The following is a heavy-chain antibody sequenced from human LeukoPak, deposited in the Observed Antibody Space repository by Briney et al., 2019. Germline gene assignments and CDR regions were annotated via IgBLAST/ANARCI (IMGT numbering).Heavy chain of an antibody. CDR2: ISPYIGNT. CDR3: ARNGVLKIFDI. CDR1: GYTFTKYD. D-gene: IGHD2-8*01. Sequence: GASVKVSCKASGYTFTKYDIHWVRQAPGQRLEWMGWISPYIGNTYYSQKLQGRVTMTTDTSTTTAYMELRSLRSDDTGVYYCARNGVLKIFDIWGQGTMVTVSS. V-gene: IGHV1-18*01. J-gene: IGHJ3*02.